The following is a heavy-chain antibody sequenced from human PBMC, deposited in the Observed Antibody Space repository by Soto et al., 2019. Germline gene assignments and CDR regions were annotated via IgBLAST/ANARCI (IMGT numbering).Heavy chain of an antibody. CDR3: ARAAYGDSAFDI. CDR2: IYHSGST. V-gene: IGHV4-38-2*01. Sequence: PSETLSLTCAVSGYSISSGYYWGWIWQPPGKGLEWIGSIYHSGSTYYNPSLKSRVTISVDTSKNQFSLKLSSVTAADTAVYYCARAAYGDSAFDIWGQGTMVT. CDR1: GYSISSGYY. D-gene: IGHD4-17*01. J-gene: IGHJ3*02.